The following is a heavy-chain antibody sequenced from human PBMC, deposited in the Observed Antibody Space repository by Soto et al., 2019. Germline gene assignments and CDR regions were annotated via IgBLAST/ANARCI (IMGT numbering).Heavy chain of an antibody. J-gene: IGHJ5*02. CDR2: IYHSGST. V-gene: IGHV4-30-2*01. Sequence: SETLSLTCAVSGGSISSGGYSWSWIRQPPGKGLEWIGYIYHSGSTYYNPSLKSRVTISVDRSKNQFSLKLSSVTAADTAVYYCARVSMTKVVGWFDPWGQGTLVTVSS. CDR3: ARVSMTKVVGWFDP. D-gene: IGHD4-17*01. CDR1: GGSISSGGYS.